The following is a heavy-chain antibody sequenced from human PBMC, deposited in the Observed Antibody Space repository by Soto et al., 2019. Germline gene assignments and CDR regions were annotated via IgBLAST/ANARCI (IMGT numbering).Heavy chain of an antibody. CDR1: GGSISSGGYY. V-gene: IGHV4-61*08. J-gene: IGHJ6*02. Sequence: PSETLSLTCTVSGGSISSGGYYWSWIRQHPGKGLEWIGYIYYIGSTVYNPSFKSRVTISVDTSKNQFSLKLNSVTAADTAVYYCARDLWGYCGTDCYPLDVWGQGTTVTVSS. CDR3: ARDLWGYCGTDCYPLDV. CDR2: IYYIGST. D-gene: IGHD2-21*02.